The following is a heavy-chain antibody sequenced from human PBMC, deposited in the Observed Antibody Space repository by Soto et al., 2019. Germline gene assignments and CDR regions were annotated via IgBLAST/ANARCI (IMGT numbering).Heavy chain of an antibody. CDR1: GFTFSSYG. J-gene: IGHJ3*02. D-gene: IGHD3-22*01. V-gene: IGHV3-30*18. Sequence: GSLRLSCAASGFTFSSYGMHWVRQAPGKGLEWVAVISYDGSNKYYADSVKGRFTISRDNSKNTLYLQMNSLRAEDTAVYYCAKDDYDSSGSENAFDIWGQGTMVTVSS. CDR3: AKDDYDSSGSENAFDI. CDR2: ISYDGSNK.